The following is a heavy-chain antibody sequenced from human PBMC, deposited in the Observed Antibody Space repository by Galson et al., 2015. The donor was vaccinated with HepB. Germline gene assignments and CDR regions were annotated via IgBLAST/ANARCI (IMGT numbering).Heavy chain of an antibody. CDR3: ARDSRYGYGTDAFDI. Sequence: SLRLSCAASGFTFSDYYMSWIRQAPGKGLEWVSYISSSSTYTNYADSAKGRFSISRDDAKTSLYLQMNSLRAEDTAVYYCARDSRYGYGTDAFDIWGQGTMVAVSS. J-gene: IGHJ3*02. CDR1: GFTFSDYY. CDR2: ISSSSTYT. V-gene: IGHV3-11*06. D-gene: IGHD5-18*01.